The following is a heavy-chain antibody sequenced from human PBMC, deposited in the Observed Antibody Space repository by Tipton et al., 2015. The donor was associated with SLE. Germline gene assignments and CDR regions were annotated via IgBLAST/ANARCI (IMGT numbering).Heavy chain of an antibody. Sequence: QLVQSGAEVKKPGSSAKVSCKASGGTFSSYAISWVRQAPGQGMEWMGGIIPILGIANYAQKFQGRVTITTDESTSAAYMELGRLGSEDTAVYCCASDQNPAWGQGTRVTVSS. D-gene: IGHD2-2*01. J-gene: IGHJ4*02. CDR1: GGTFSSYA. CDR3: ASDQNPA. CDR2: IIPILGIA. V-gene: IGHV1-69*05.